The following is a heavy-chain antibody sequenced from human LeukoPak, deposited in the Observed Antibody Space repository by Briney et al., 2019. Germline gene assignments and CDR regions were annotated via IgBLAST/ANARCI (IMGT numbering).Heavy chain of an antibody. V-gene: IGHV3-53*01. CDR3: ARGQTTVTTVNWFDP. Sequence: GGSLRLSCAASGFTVSSNYMSWVRQAPGKGLEWVSVIYSGGSTYYADSVKGRFTISRDNSKNTLYLQMNSLRAEDTAVYYCARGQTTVTTVNWFDPWGQGTLFTVSS. CDR1: GFTVSSNY. J-gene: IGHJ5*02. D-gene: IGHD4-17*01. CDR2: IYSGGST.